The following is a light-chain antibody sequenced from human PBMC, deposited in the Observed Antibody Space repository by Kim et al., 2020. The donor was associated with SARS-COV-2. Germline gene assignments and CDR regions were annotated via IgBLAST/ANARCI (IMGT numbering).Light chain of an antibody. Sequence: SSVGDGVTTTCRASQSISNWLAWYQQKPGKAPEVLIYKASSLESGVPSRFSGSGSGTEFTLTISSLQPDDCATYYSQQYNSVPWTFGQGTKVDIK. CDR2: KAS. CDR3: QQYNSVPWT. J-gene: IGKJ1*01. V-gene: IGKV1-5*03. CDR1: QSISNW.